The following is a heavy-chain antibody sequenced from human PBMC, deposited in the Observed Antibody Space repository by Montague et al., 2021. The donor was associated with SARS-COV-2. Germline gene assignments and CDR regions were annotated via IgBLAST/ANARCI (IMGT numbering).Heavy chain of an antibody. D-gene: IGHD6-19*01. CDR2: IYYSGST. Sequence: SETLSLTCTLSGGSISSYYWSWIRQPPGKGLEWIGYIYYSGSTNYHPSLKSRVTISVDTSKNQFSLKLSSVTAADTAVYYWARGSGWMGYAFDIWGQGAMVTVSS. V-gene: IGHV4-59*01. CDR1: GGSISSYY. J-gene: IGHJ3*02. CDR3: ARGSGWMGYAFDI.